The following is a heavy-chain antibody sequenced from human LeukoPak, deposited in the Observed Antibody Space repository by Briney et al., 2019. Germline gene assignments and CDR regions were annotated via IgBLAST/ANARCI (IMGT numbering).Heavy chain of an antibody. CDR3: ARDPNGNYVGAFDFQR. CDR2: ISGAGR. CDR1: GFTFSNYA. J-gene: IGHJ1*01. Sequence: GGSLRLSCAASGFTFSNYALTWVRQAPGRGLEGVSGISGAGRYYAYTGKGRESISIDSDKNNQYLHMRRQRDTDRAVYYCARDPNGNYVGAFDFQRWGQGTLVTVSS. D-gene: IGHD4-17*01. V-gene: IGHV3-23*01.